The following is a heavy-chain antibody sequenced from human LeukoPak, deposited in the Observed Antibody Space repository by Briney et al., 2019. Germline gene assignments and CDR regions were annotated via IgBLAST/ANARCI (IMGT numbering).Heavy chain of an antibody. CDR3: ARSPPRGEFDC. Sequence: PGGSLRLSCAASGFTFSSHWMSWVRQAPGKGLEWVANIKQDGSETYYVDSVKGRFTISRDNTQNSLYLQMNSLGADDTALYYCARSPPRGEFDCWGQGTLVTVSS. V-gene: IGHV3-7*01. CDR2: IKQDGSET. D-gene: IGHD3-16*01. CDR1: GFTFSSHW. J-gene: IGHJ4*02.